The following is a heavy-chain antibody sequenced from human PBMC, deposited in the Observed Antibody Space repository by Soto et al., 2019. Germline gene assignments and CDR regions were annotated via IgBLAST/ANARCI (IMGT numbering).Heavy chain of an antibody. J-gene: IGHJ4*02. D-gene: IGHD2-2*01. Sequence: QVQLVESGGMSVRPGGALRLSCSGSGFNFSDYYLNWIRHTPGKGLEWVSSILTLESHKYYAASVLGRFSISRDNARRSVFLQMNNLRVEDTAIYFCATGLKDASNRPPFDSWGPGTAVTVSS. CDR1: GFNFSDYY. CDR2: ILTLESHK. V-gene: IGHV3-11*01. CDR3: ATGLKDASNRPPFDS.